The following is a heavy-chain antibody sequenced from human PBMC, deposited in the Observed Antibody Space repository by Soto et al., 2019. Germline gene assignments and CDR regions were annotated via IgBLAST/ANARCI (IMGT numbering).Heavy chain of an antibody. CDR3: ARDQTERGGYSEY. CDR2: ICNDGSNE. D-gene: IGHD2-15*01. Sequence: GGSLRLSCEASGFNFSSYGIHLVLQAPGKGLEGGAIICNDGSNEYYSDSVKGRFTISRDNSKNTVYLQVSKMRPEDTAVYFCARDQTERGGYSEYWGQGTLGTVSS. CDR1: GFNFSSYG. J-gene: IGHJ4*02. V-gene: IGHV3-33*01.